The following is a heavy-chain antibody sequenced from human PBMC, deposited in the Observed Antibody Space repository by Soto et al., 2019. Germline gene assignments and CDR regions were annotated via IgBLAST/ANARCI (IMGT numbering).Heavy chain of an antibody. CDR3: SRRGQYCRTSRCGFDA. D-gene: IGHD2-2*01. Sequence: PGESLKISCKGSGYNFTSYWIGWVRQMPGKGLEWMGIIYPGDSDTRYIPSYQGQVPVSADKSISTACLQWXSLQASATAMYYCSRRGQYCRTSRCGFDAGGQGIMVTVSS. CDR1: GYNFTSYW. V-gene: IGHV5-51*01. CDR2: IYPGDSDT. J-gene: IGHJ4*02.